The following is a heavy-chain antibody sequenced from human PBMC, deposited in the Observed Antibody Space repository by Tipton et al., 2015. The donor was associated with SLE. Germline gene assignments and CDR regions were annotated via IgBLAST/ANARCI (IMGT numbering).Heavy chain of an antibody. CDR2: ISTTGRTI. J-gene: IGHJ6*02. CDR3: ARDRLLLVPAADSDGMDV. D-gene: IGHD2-2*01. Sequence: GSLRLSCAASGFTFRSYEMNWVRQAPGKGLEWISYISTTGRTIFYADSVKGRFVISRDNAKQSLYLQMRGLRADDTAIYYCARDRLLLVPAADSDGMDVWGQGTTVTVSS. CDR1: GFTFRSYE. V-gene: IGHV3-48*03.